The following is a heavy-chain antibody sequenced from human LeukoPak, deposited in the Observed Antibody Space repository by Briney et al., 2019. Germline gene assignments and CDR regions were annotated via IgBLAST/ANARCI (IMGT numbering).Heavy chain of an antibody. D-gene: IGHD3-16*01. V-gene: IGHV4-39*01. J-gene: IGHJ4*02. CDR2: IYYTGST. CDR3: ASPLGGFDN. CDR1: GGSISGSGYY. Sequence: PSETLSLTCSVSGGSISGSGYYWAWIRQHTVKGLEWIGSIYYTGSTHYNSSLKSLVTMSVDTSKNQFSLKLSSGTAADTAVYYCASPLGGFDNWGQGTLVTVSS.